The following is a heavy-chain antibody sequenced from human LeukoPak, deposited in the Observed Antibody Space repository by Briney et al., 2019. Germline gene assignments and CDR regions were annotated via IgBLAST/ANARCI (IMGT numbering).Heavy chain of an antibody. CDR2: IYPGDCDT. D-gene: IGHD6-19*01. J-gene: IGHJ4*02. Sequence: GESLKISCKGSGYSFTTYWIAWVRQLSGKSLEWMGAIYPGDCDTRYSPSFQCQLTISVDKSINNAYLQLSSLKASDTAIYYCARFLEGVAGTWGYWGQGTLVTVSS. CDR1: GYSFTTYW. V-gene: IGHV5-51*01. CDR3: ARFLEGVAGTWGY.